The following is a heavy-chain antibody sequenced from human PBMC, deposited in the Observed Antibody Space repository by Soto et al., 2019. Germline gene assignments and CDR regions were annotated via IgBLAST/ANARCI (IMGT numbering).Heavy chain of an antibody. CDR2: IYYSGST. J-gene: IGHJ5*02. CDR3: ARSYCSGGSCYPNWFDP. D-gene: IGHD2-15*01. V-gene: IGHV4-39*01. CDR1: GGSISSSSYY. Sequence: PSETLSLTCTVSGGSISSSSYYWGWIRQPPGKGLEWIGSIYYSGSTYYNPSLKSRVTISVDTSKNQFSLKLSSVTAADTSVYYCARSYCSGGSCYPNWFDPLGQGTLVTVSS.